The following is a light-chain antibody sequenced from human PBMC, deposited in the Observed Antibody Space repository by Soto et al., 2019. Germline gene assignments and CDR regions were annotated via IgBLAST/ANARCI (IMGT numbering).Light chain of an antibody. V-gene: IGKV1-33*01. CDR1: QDISNY. CDR2: DAS. CDR3: QQYYNLPLS. Sequence: DIQMTQSPSSLSASVGDRVTITCQASQDISNYLNWYQQKPGKAPKLLIYDASNLETGVPSRFSGSGSGTDFTFTISSLHLFYSSGYYCQQYYNLPLSSGGVT. J-gene: IGKJ4*01.